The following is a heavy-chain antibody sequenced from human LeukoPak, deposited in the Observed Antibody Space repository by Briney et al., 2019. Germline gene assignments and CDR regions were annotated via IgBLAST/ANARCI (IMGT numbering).Heavy chain of an antibody. J-gene: IGHJ4*02. V-gene: IGHV3-66*01. D-gene: IGHD6-19*01. CDR3: TGGGSVPATRSCDY. CDR1: GFTVSSDY. CDR2: ICSGGST. Sequence: GGSLRLSCSASGFTVSSDYMHWVRQAPGKGLAWLSVICSGGSTYDEDSVKGRVTISRDNSKNTVYLQMNSLRVEDTAAYYCTGGGSVPATRSCDYWGQRTLVTVSS.